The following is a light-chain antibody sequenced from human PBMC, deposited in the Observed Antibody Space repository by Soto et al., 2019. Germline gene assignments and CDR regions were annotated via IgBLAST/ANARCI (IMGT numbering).Light chain of an antibody. V-gene: IGKV3-15*01. CDR3: QHYNDWPYT. J-gene: IGKJ2*01. Sequence: EIVMPQYPATLSLSAGERATLSCMASQTIDNTLAWYQRKPGQAPRLLIYDASTRATGVPARFSGSGSGTDFTLTISSLQSEDFAVYYCQHYNDWPYTFGQGTKVDIK. CDR2: DAS. CDR1: QTIDNT.